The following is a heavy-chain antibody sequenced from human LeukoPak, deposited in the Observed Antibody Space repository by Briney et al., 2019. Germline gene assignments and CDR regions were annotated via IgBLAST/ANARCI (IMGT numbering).Heavy chain of an antibody. CDR3: TPVMVEDRGF. Sequence: GGSLRLSCVATGFIFNKAWWNWVGQAPGKGPEGVGRIKSNNDGGTTDYASPVEGRFIISRDDSKNTIYLQMNRLIIDDTAIYYCTPVMVEDRGFWGQGTLVTVSS. CDR1: GFIFNKAW. D-gene: IGHD2-21*01. J-gene: IGHJ4*02. V-gene: IGHV3-15*01. CDR2: IKSNNDGGTT.